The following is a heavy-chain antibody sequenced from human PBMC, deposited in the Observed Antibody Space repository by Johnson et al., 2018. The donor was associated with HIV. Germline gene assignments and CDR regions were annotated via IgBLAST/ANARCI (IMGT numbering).Heavy chain of an antibody. J-gene: IGHJ3*02. CDR1: GFTFSDSY. CDR3: ARGWVGATLRAFDI. CDR2: ISSSDSAI. Sequence: QVQLVESGGGLVKPGGSLRLSCGASGFTFSDSYMNWIRQAPGKGLEWVSYISSSDSAIWYADSVKGRFTVSRDNAKNSLYLQMNSLRAEDTAVYYCARGWVGATLRAFDIWGQGTMVTVSS. V-gene: IGHV3-11*04. D-gene: IGHD1-26*01.